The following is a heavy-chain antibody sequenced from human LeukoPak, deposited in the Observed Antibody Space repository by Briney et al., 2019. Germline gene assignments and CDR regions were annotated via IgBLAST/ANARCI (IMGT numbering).Heavy chain of an antibody. V-gene: IGHV1-58*02. CDR2: IVVGSGNT. CDR3: AAVSLGYPYYYDSSADSTGAFDI. CDR1: GFTFTSSA. Sequence: SVKVSCKASGFTFTSSAMQWVRQARGQRLEWIGWIVVGSGNTNYAQKFQERVTITRDMSTSTAYMELSSLRSEDTAVYYCAAVSLGYPYYYDSSADSTGAFDIWGQGTMVTVSS. J-gene: IGHJ3*02. D-gene: IGHD3-22*01.